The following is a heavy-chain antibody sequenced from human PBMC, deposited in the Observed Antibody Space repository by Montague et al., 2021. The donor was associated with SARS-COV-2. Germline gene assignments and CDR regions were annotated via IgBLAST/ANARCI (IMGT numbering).Heavy chain of an antibody. CDR1: GFTFSSYA. J-gene: IGHJ4*02. Sequence: SLRLSCAASGFTFSSYAMHWVRQAPGKGLEWVAVISYDGSSKYYADSVKGRFTISRDNSKNTLYLQMNSLRAEDTAVYYCARDRDDYIWGSYENFDYWGQGTLVTVSS. CDR3: ARDRDDYIWGSYENFDY. D-gene: IGHD3-16*01. CDR2: ISYDGSSK. V-gene: IGHV3-30*04.